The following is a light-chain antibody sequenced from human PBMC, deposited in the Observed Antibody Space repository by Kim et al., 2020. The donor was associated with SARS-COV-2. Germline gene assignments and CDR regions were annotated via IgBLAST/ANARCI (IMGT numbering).Light chain of an antibody. CDR1: KLGDKH. V-gene: IGLV3-1*01. J-gene: IGLJ1*01. Sequence: VAPGQTATITCSGEKLGDKHTSWYQQRPGQSPIRVIYQDKRRPSGIPERFSGSNSGNTATLTISETQTLDEADYFCQAWDSNTCVFGTGTKVTVL. CDR2: QDK. CDR3: QAWDSNTCV.